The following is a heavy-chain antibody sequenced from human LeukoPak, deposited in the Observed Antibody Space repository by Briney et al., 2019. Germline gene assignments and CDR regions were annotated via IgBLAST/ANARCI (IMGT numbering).Heavy chain of an antibody. CDR3: ARTRDDYVWGSYRFDY. J-gene: IGHJ4*02. CDR1: GFTFSSYA. Sequence: GGSLRLSCSASGFTFSSYAMHWVRQAPGKGLEYVSAISGNGGSTYYADSVKGRFTISRDNSKNTLYLQMNSLRAEDTAVYYCARTRDDYVWGSYRFDYWGQGTLVTVSS. CDR2: ISGNGGST. V-gene: IGHV3-64*04. D-gene: IGHD3-16*02.